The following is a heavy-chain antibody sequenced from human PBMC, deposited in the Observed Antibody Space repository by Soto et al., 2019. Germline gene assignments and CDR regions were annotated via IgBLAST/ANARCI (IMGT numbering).Heavy chain of an antibody. CDR1: GGTFSSYT. Sequence: ASVKVSCKASGGTFSSYTISWVRQAPGQGLEWMGWISAYNGNTNYAQKLQGRVTMTTDTSTSTAYMELRSLRSDDTAVYYCARDLHGIAAAGGWFDPWGQGTLVTVSS. D-gene: IGHD6-13*01. V-gene: IGHV1-18*01. J-gene: IGHJ5*02. CDR2: ISAYNGNT. CDR3: ARDLHGIAAAGGWFDP.